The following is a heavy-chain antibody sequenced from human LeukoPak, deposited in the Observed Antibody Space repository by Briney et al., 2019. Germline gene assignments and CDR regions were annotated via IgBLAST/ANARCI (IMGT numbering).Heavy chain of an antibody. CDR1: GFTFSSYW. J-gene: IGHJ6*02. CDR3: ARDSEGDIVVVVAATYYYYGMDV. Sequence: GGSLRLSCAASGFTFSSYWMHWVRQAPGKGLVWVSRINSDGSSTSYADSVKGRFTISRDNAKNTLYLQMNSLRAEDTAVYYCARDSEGDIVVVVAATYYYYGMDVWGQGTTVTVSS. V-gene: IGHV3-74*01. D-gene: IGHD2-15*01. CDR2: INSDGSST.